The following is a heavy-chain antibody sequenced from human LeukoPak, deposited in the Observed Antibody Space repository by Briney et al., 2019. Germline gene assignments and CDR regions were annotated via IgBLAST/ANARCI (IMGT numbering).Heavy chain of an antibody. J-gene: IGHJ5*02. CDR1: GGSISSYY. CDR3: ARAPYSSSWYPRWWFDP. D-gene: IGHD6-13*01. Sequence: SETLSLTCTVSGGSISSYYWNWIRQPPGKGLEWIGYIYYSGSTNYNPSLKSRVTISVDTSKNQFSLKLKSVTAADTAVYYCARAPYSSSWYPRWWFDPWGQGTLVTVSS. V-gene: IGHV4-59*08. CDR2: IYYSGST.